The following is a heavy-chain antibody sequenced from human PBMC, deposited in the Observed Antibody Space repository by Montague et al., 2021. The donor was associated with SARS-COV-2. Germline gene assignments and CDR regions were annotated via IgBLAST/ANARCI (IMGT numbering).Heavy chain of an antibody. V-gene: IGHV5-51*01. CDR3: ASAYSSSWYYFDY. Sequence: QSVAEVKTPGESLKISCRGSGYSFTSYWIGWVRQMPGKGLEWMGIIYPGDSDTRYSPSFQGQVTISADKSISTAYLQWSSLKASDTAMYYCASAYSSSWYYFDYWGQGTLVTVSS. CDR2: IYPGDSDT. D-gene: IGHD6-13*01. J-gene: IGHJ4*02. CDR1: GYSFTSYW.